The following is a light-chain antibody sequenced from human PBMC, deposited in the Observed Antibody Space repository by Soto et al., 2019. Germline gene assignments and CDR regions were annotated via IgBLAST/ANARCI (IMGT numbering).Light chain of an antibody. CDR1: QSVNSN. V-gene: IGKV3-15*01. Sequence: ETVMKQSPATLSVSLGERATLSCRASQSVNSNLAWYQQKPGQAPRLLIYGASIRATGVPARFSGSGSGTDFTLTISSLQPEDFAVYFCQQYKNWPPVTFGGGTKVEIK. CDR2: GAS. CDR3: QQYKNWPPVT. J-gene: IGKJ4*01.